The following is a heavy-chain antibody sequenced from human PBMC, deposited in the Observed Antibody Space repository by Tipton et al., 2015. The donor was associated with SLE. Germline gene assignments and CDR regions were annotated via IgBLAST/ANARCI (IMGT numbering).Heavy chain of an antibody. CDR1: GGSVSSGSYY. J-gene: IGHJ4*02. CDR2: IYYSGST. D-gene: IGHD2-2*01. V-gene: IGHV4-61*01. Sequence: TLSLTCTVSGGSVSSGSYYWSWIRQPPGKGLEWIGYIYYSGSTNYNPSLKSRVTISVDTSKNQFSLKLNSVTAADTAVYYCARSQRDIVVVPAAAFDYWGQGTLVTVSS. CDR3: ARSQRDIVVVPAAAFDY.